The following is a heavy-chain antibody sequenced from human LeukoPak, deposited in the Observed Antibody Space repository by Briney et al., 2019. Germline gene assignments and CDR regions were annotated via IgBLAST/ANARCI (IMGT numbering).Heavy chain of an antibody. CDR1: GTTLTELS. J-gene: IGHJ5*02. D-gene: IGHD5-12*01. CDR2: ISAYNGNT. V-gene: IGHV1-18*01. Sequence: ASVKVSCKVSGTTLTELSMHWVRQAPGQGLEWMGWISAYNGNTNYAQKLQGRVTMTTDTSTSTAYMELRSLRSDDTAVYYCARDWLRRFDPWGQGTLVTVSS. CDR3: ARDWLRRFDP.